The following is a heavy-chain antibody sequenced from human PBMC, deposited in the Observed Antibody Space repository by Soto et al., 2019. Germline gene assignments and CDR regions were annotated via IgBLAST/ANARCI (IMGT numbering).Heavy chain of an antibody. CDR3: ARAFENYDFWSGYYFVDY. V-gene: IGHV3-21*01. D-gene: IGHD3-3*01. CDR2: ISSSSSYI. Sequence: PGGSLRLSCAASGFTFSSYSMNWVRQAPGKGLEWVSSISSSSSYIYYADSVKGRFTISRDNAKNSLYLQMNSLRAEDTAVYYCARAFENYDFWSGYYFVDYWGQGTLVTVS. CDR1: GFTFSSYS. J-gene: IGHJ4*02.